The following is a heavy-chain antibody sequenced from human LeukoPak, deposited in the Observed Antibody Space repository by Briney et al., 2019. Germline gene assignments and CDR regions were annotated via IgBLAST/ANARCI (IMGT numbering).Heavy chain of an antibody. D-gene: IGHD1-14*01. CDR3: AGEPRNRAYYYYYMDV. Sequence: GGSLRLSCAASGFTFSNYGMHWVRQAPGKGLEWVAFIRYDGSNKYYADSVKGRFTISRDNSKNTLYLQMNSLRAEDTAVYYCAGEPRNRAYYYYYMDVWGKGTTVTVSS. CDR1: GFTFSNYG. CDR2: IRYDGSNK. J-gene: IGHJ6*03. V-gene: IGHV3-30*02.